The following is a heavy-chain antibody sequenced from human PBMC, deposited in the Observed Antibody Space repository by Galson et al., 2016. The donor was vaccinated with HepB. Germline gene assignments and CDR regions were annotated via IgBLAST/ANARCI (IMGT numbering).Heavy chain of an antibody. V-gene: IGHV4-61*01. CDR2: VYYSGRT. J-gene: IGHJ5*02. CDR3: AREEDRWFDP. CDR1: GGSVSSGSHY. Sequence: SETLSLTCTVSGGSVSSGSHYWSWIRQPPGKGLEWIGYVYYSGRTDYNASLTSRVTISIDTSKNQFSLKLTSVTAADTAVYYCAREEDRWFDPWGQGTLVTVSS.